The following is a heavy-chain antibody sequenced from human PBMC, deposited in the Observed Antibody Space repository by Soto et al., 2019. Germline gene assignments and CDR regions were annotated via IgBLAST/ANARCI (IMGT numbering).Heavy chain of an antibody. CDR2: INHSGST. J-gene: IGHJ4*02. V-gene: IGHV4-34*01. CDR3: ARGDYGDYVGLDY. CDR1: GGSFSGYY. Sequence: QVQLQQWGAGLLKPSETLSLTCAVYGGSFSGYYWSWIRQPPGKGLEWIGEINHSGSTNYNPSLNSRVXXSXDMXKNQFSLKLSSVTAADTAVYYCARGDYGDYVGLDYWGQGTLVTVSS. D-gene: IGHD4-17*01.